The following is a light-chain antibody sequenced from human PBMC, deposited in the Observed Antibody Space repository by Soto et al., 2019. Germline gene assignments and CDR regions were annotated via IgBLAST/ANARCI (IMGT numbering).Light chain of an antibody. CDR1: QSVTNNY. CDR2: GAY. J-gene: IGKJ1*01. V-gene: IGKV3-20*01. Sequence: EIVLTQSPGTLPLSPGERATLSCRASQSVTNNYLAWYQQKPGQAPRLLIYGAYSRATGIPDRFSGSGSGTDFTLNISTLELQDFGVYYCQQYGRSRTFGQGTKVEI. CDR3: QQYGRSRT.